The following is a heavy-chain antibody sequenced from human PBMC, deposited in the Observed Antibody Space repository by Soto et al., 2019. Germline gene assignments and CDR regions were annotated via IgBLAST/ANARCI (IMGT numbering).Heavy chain of an antibody. V-gene: IGHV3-33*01. J-gene: IGHJ4*02. CDR1: GFPFNNYA. Sequence: TGGSLRLSCAASGFPFNNYAMHWVRQAPGKGLEWVAVIWHDGSNEHYADSVKGRFRIARDNSNNTLYLQMNSLRGEDTALYYCARDDDSMVTTFLDYWGLGTLVTVSS. CDR3: ARDDDSMVTTFLDY. CDR2: IWHDGSNE. D-gene: IGHD2-21*02.